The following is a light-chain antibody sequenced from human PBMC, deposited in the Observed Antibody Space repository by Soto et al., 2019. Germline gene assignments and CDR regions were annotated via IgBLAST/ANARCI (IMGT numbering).Light chain of an antibody. J-gene: IGLJ1*01. Sequence: QSALTQPPSASGSPGQSVTISCTGTSSDVGDYNSVSWYQQHPGKAPKLIIYEVTKRPSGVPDRFSGSKSGNTASLTVSGLQAEDEADYYCSSYAGSNLYVFGSGTKVTVL. V-gene: IGLV2-8*01. CDR2: EVT. CDR3: SSYAGSNLYV. CDR1: SSDVGDYNS.